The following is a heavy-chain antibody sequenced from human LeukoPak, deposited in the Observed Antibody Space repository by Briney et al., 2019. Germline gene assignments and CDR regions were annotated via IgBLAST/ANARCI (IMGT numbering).Heavy chain of an antibody. Sequence: GGSLRLSCAASGFTFSSYGMHWVRQAPGKGLEWVAVISYDGSNKYYADSVKGRFTISRDNSKNTLYLQMNSLRAEDTAVYYCAKDRVRGEPIAVAGEALDYWGQGTLVTVSS. CDR3: AKDRVRGEPIAVAGEALDY. J-gene: IGHJ4*02. CDR1: GFTFSSYG. CDR2: ISYDGSNK. V-gene: IGHV3-30*18. D-gene: IGHD6-19*01.